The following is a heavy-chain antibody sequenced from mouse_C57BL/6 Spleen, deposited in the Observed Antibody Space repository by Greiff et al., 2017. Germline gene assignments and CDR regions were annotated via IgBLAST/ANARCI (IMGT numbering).Heavy chain of an antibody. CDR1: GYSFTDYN. Sequence: EVQGVESGPELVKPGASVKISCKASGYSFTDYNMNWVKQSNGKSLEWIGVINPNYGTTSYNQKFKGKATLTVDQSSSTAYMQLNSLTSEDSAVYYCAREGYYGSSPGWFAYWGQGTLVTVSA. D-gene: IGHD1-1*01. CDR2: INPNYGTT. V-gene: IGHV1-39*01. CDR3: AREGYYGSSPGWFAY. J-gene: IGHJ3*01.